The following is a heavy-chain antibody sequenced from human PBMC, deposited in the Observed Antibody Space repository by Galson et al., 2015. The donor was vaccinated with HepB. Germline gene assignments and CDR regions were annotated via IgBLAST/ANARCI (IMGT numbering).Heavy chain of an antibody. CDR1: GYIFTTYT. J-gene: IGHJ4*02. CDR2: INAGNGLT. D-gene: IGHD3-16*02. V-gene: IGHV1-3*01. Sequence: SVKVSCKASGYIFTTYTIHWVRQAPGQRLEYMGWINAGNGLTKYSQNFQGRVTITRDTSASTAYMELSSLRSEDTAVYYCARGFDYIWGSHRFDNWGQRALGTVSS. CDR3: ARGFDYIWGSHRFDN.